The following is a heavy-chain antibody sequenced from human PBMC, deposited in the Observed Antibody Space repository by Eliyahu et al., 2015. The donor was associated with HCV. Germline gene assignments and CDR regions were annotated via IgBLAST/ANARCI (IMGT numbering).Heavy chain of an antibody. D-gene: IGHD6-19*01. CDR3: ARAVAATGLGHYFDS. CDR1: GGSISGSDYY. J-gene: IGHJ4*02. V-gene: IGHV4-39*07. CDR2: IYYSGIT. Sequence: QVQLQESGPGLVQPSETLSLTRTVSGGSISGSDYYWGWIRQPPGKGLEWIGGIYYSGITYYNPSLKSRVSISVDTPKNQFSLRLSSLTAADTAAYYCARAVAATGLGHYFDSWGQGPLVTVSS.